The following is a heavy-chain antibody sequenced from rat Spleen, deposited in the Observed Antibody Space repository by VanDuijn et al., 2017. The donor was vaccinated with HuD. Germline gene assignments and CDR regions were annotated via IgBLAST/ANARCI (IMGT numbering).Heavy chain of an antibody. CDR2: IIYDGSRT. Sequence: EVQLVESGGGLVQPGRSLKLSCAASGFTFRNYGMAWVRQTLTKGLEWVATIIYDGSRTYYRDSVKGRFTISRDNAKSTLYLQMDSLRSEDTATYYCTRAMYTTDYYYAKGYYVMDAWGQGASVTVSS. J-gene: IGHJ4*01. CDR3: TRAMYTTDYYYAKGYYVMDA. V-gene: IGHV5-29*01. D-gene: IGHD1-6*01. CDR1: GFTFRNYG.